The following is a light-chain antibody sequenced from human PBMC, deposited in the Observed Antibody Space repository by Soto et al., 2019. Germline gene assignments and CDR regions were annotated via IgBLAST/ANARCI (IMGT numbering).Light chain of an antibody. V-gene: IGKV3-15*01. Sequence: ETVMSQSPVTLSLSPGARAPLSCWASQSVGSNLAWYQQQPGQAPRLLIYDASTRATGIPARFSGSGSGTEFTLTIRRLQSEDFAVYQCQQYNTWPLTFGQGTKVEIK. J-gene: IGKJ1*01. CDR3: QQYNTWPLT. CDR1: QSVGSN. CDR2: DAS.